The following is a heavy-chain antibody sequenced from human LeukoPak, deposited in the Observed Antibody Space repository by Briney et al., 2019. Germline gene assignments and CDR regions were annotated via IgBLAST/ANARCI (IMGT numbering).Heavy chain of an antibody. J-gene: IGHJ3*02. CDR2: IYNSGST. V-gene: IGHV4-61*01. CDR3: ARDLSRYCSGGSCYSRAFDI. Sequence: SETLSLTCTVSGGSVSSGTNFWSWIRQPPGKELEWIGHIYNSGSTNYNPSLKSRVTISLDTSKNQLSLRLSSVTAADTAVYYCARDLSRYCSGGSCYSRAFDIWGQGTMVTVS. D-gene: IGHD2-15*01. CDR1: GGSVSSGTNF.